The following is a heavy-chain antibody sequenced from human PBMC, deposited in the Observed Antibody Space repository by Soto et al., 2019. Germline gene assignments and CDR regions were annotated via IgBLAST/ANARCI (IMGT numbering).Heavy chain of an antibody. J-gene: IGHJ6*02. V-gene: IGHV3-33*01. CDR2: IWYDGSNK. D-gene: IGHD2-15*01. CDR1: GFTFSSYG. CDR3: ASEYCSGGSCYYYGMDV. Sequence: GGSLSLSCAASGFTFSSYGMHWVRQAPGKGLEWVAVIWYDGSNKYYADSVKGRFTISRDNSKNTLYLQMNSLRAEDTAVYYCASEYCSGGSCYYYGMDVWGQGTTVTVSS.